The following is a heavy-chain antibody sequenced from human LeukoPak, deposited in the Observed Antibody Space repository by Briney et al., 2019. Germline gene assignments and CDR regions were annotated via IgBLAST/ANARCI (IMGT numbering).Heavy chain of an antibody. D-gene: IGHD2-2*02. J-gene: IGHJ5*02. CDR2: IYYSGST. V-gene: IGHV4-30-4*08. CDR3: ARRPECSSTSCYSFWFDP. Sequence: SETLSLTCTVSGGSISSGDYYWSWFRQPPGTGLEWIGYIYYSGSTYYNPSLKGRVTISVDTSKNQFSLKLSSVTAADTAVYYCARRPECSSTSCYSFWFDPWGQGTLVTVSS. CDR1: GGSISSGDYY.